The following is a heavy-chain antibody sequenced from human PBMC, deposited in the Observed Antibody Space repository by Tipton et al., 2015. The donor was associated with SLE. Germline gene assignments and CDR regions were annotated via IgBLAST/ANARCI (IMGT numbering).Heavy chain of an antibody. V-gene: IGHV4-31*03. CDR3: ARGAYFYYDMDV. CDR1: GGSISSGGYY. D-gene: IGHD3-16*01. J-gene: IGHJ6*02. Sequence: TLSLTCTVSGGSISSGGYYWSWIRQHPGKGLEWIGYIYYSGSTYYNPSLKSRVTISVDTSKNQFSLNLSSVTAADTAVYYCARGAYFYYDMDVWGQGTTVIVSS. CDR2: IYYSGST.